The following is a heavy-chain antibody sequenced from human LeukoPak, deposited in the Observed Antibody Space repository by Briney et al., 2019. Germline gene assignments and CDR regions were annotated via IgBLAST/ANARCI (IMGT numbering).Heavy chain of an antibody. J-gene: IGHJ3*02. CDR3: AILWGTYNWNLKNSAFDI. Sequence: SETLSLTCTVSGGSISSYYWSWIRQPAGKGLEWIGRIYTSGSTNYNPSLKSRVTMSVDTSKNQFSLKLSSVTAADTAVYYCAILWGTYNWNLKNSAFDIWGQGTMVTVSS. CDR2: IYTSGST. V-gene: IGHV4-4*07. CDR1: GGSISSYY. D-gene: IGHD1-1*01.